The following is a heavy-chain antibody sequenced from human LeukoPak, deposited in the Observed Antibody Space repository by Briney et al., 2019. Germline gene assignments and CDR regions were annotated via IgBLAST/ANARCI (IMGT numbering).Heavy chain of an antibody. Sequence: EGSLRLSCAASGFTFSSYSMNWVRQAPGKGLEWVSSISSSSSYIYYADSVKGRFTISRDNAKNSLYLQMNSLRAEDTAVYYCARDDYGDYGPGAFDIWGQGTMVTVSS. CDR2: ISSSSSYI. CDR1: GFTFSSYS. J-gene: IGHJ3*02. V-gene: IGHV3-21*01. CDR3: ARDDYGDYGPGAFDI. D-gene: IGHD4-17*01.